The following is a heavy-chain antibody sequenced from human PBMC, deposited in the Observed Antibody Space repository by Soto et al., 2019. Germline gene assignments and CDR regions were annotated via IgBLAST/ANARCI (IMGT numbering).Heavy chain of an antibody. V-gene: IGHV3-23*01. J-gene: IGHJ3*02. CDR2: ISGSGGST. CDR3: AKKNIVVVPAARAGADDAFDI. CDR1: GFTFSSYA. D-gene: IGHD2-2*01. Sequence: GGSLRLSCAASGFTFSSYAMSWVRQAPGKGLEWVSAISGSGGSTYYADSVKGRFTISRDNSKNTLYLQMNSLRAEDTAVYYCAKKNIVVVPAARAGADDAFDIWGQGTMVTVSS.